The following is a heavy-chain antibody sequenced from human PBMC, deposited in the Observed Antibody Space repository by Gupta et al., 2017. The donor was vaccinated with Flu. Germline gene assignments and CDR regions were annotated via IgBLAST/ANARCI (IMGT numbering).Heavy chain of an antibody. CDR3: AKGAFYFEY. CDR2: ISGSGGDT. V-gene: IGHV3-23*01. CDR1: GFTFSSYG. J-gene: IGHJ4*02. Sequence: SGFTFSSYGMSWVRQAPGKGLEWVSGISGSGGDTYYADSVKGRFTISRDNSKSTLYLQMNSLRAEDTAVLYCAKGAFYFEYWGRGILVTVSS.